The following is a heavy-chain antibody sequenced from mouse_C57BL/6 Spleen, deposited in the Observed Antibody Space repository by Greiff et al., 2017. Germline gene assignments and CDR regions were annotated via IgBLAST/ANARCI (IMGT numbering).Heavy chain of an antibody. J-gene: IGHJ2*01. Sequence: EVKLQESGPGLVKPSQSLSLTCSVTGYSITSGYYWNWIRQFPGNKLEWMGYIRYDGSNNSNPSLKNRIPITRDPSKTQFFLKLNAETTENTATYYCARVTTVVAYYFDYWGQGTTLTVSS. CDR2: IRYDGSN. V-gene: IGHV3-6*01. CDR3: ARVTTVVAYYFDY. CDR1: GYSITSGYY. D-gene: IGHD1-1*01.